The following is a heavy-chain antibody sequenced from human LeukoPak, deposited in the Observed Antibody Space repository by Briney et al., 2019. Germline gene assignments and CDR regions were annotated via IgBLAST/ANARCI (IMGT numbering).Heavy chain of an antibody. Sequence: SETLSLTCTVSGGSISSSDYYWSWIRQPPGKGLEWIGYIYYSGSTYYNPSLKSRVTISVDTSKNQFSLKLSSVTAADTDVYYCARGVDIAGGYFDYWGQGTLVTVSS. V-gene: IGHV4-30-4*08. D-gene: IGHD1-26*01. CDR2: IYYSGST. CDR3: ARGVDIAGGYFDY. CDR1: GGSISSSDYY. J-gene: IGHJ4*02.